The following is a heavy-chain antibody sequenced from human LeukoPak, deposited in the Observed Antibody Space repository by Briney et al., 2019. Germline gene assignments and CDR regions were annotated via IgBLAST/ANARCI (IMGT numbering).Heavy chain of an antibody. J-gene: IGHJ4*02. CDR2: ISYDGSIN. CDR3: ARGSYSSSWKTFDY. V-gene: IGHV3-30*04. D-gene: IGHD6-13*01. Sequence: QPGGSLRLSCAASGFTFSSYAMHWVRQAPGKGLEWVALISYDGSINDYADSVKGRFTISRDNSKNTLYLQMNSLRADDTAVYYCARGSYSSSWKTFDYWGQGSLVTVSS. CDR1: GFTFSSYA.